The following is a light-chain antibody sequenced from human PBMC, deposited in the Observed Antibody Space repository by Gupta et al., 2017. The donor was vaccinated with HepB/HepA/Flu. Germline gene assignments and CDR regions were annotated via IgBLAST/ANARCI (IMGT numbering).Light chain of an antibody. CDR2: LNT. Sequence: SQPPSVSVSPGQTDTSTCAGDHLGEKAMGWYQQKPGQCPVVVIYLNTRRPSGIPERCSASKSGSTGTLNISGTQARDEVDYYCEAWDSGTRVFGGGTKLTVL. CDR1: HLGEKA. V-gene: IGLV3-1*01. J-gene: IGLJ3*02. CDR3: EAWDSGTRV.